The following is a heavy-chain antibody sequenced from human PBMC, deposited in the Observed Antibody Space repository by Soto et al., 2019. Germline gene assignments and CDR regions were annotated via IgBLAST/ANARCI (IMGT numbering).Heavy chain of an antibody. CDR3: AHQPVSATTIRFDP. Sequence: QITLTESGPTLVKPTQTLTLTCSFSGFSLGTIGVGVNWIRQPPGKALEWLALISWDDDKRYSPSLKNRLTITKDTSKNQVVLTMANMDPVDTATYYCAHQPVSATTIRFDPWGQGALVTVSS. CDR1: GFSLGTIGVG. D-gene: IGHD1-26*01. V-gene: IGHV2-5*02. CDR2: ISWDDDK. J-gene: IGHJ5*02.